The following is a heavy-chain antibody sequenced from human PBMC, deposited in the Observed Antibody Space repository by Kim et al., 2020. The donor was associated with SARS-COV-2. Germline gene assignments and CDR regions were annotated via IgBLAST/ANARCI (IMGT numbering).Heavy chain of an antibody. Sequence: SETLSLTCTVSGGSISSGGYYWSWIRQHPGKGLEWIGYIYYSGSTYYNPSLKSRVTISVDTSKNQFSLKLSSVTAADTAVYYCARGSATRGYSYGKRWYFDYWGQGTLVTVSS. V-gene: IGHV4-31*03. D-gene: IGHD5-18*01. CDR1: GGSISSGGYY. J-gene: IGHJ4*02. CDR3: ARGSATRGYSYGKRWYFDY. CDR2: IYYSGST.